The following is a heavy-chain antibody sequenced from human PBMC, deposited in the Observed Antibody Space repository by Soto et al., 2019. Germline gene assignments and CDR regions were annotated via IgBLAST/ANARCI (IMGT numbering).Heavy chain of an antibody. Sequence: QVQLVQSGAEVKKPGASVKVSCKASGYTFTSYGISWVRQAPGQGLEWMGWISAYNGNTNYAQKLQGRVTMTTDTSXXTAYMELRSLRSDDKAVYYCARERGSWYEDGWFEPWGQGTLVTVSS. J-gene: IGHJ5*02. V-gene: IGHV1-18*01. CDR3: ARERGSWYEDGWFEP. CDR1: GYTFTSYG. D-gene: IGHD6-13*01. CDR2: ISAYNGNT.